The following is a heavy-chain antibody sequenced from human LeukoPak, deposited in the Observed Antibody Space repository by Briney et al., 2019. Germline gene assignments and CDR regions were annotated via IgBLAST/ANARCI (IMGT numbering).Heavy chain of an antibody. CDR3: ARAWGGYCSGGSCDHAEYFQH. Sequence: PSETLSLTCTVSGGSISSGDYYWSWIRQPPGKGLEWIGYIYYSGSTYYNPSLKSRVTISVDTSKNQFSLKLSSVTAADTAVYYCARAWGGYCSGGSCDHAEYFQHWGQGTLVTVSS. D-gene: IGHD2-15*01. V-gene: IGHV4-30-4*08. CDR1: GGSISSGDYY. J-gene: IGHJ1*01. CDR2: IYYSGST.